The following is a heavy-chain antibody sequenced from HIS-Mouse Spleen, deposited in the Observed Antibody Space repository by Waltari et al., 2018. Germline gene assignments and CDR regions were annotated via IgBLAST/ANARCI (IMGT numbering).Heavy chain of an antibody. Sequence: QLQLQESGPGLVKPSETLSLTCPVSGGFISSSSHYWGWIRQPPGKGLEWIGSSYYSGSTYYNPSLKSRVTISVDTSKNQFSLKLSSVTAADTAVYYCAREIPYSSSWYDWYFDLWGRGTLVTVSS. CDR3: AREIPYSSSWYDWYFDL. V-gene: IGHV4-39*07. CDR1: GGFISSSSHY. CDR2: SYYSGST. D-gene: IGHD6-13*01. J-gene: IGHJ2*01.